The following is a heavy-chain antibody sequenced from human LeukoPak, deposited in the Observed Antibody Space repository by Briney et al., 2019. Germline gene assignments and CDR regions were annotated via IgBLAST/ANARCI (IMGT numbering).Heavy chain of an antibody. Sequence: PGGSLRLSCAASGFTFSSYSMNWVRQAPGKGLEWVALIWHDGGKRYCADSVKGRFTISRDNSKNTLYLQMTTLRAEDTAVYYCARDADTSEFFSWLDLWGQGTLVTVSS. V-gene: IGHV3-33*08. CDR2: IWHDGGKR. J-gene: IGHJ5*02. CDR1: GFTFSSYS. D-gene: IGHD3-22*01. CDR3: ARDADTSEFFSWLDL.